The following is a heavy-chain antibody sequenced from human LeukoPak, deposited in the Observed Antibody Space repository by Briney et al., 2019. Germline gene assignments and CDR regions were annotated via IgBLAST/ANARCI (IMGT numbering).Heavy chain of an antibody. Sequence: ASVKVSCKASGYTFTGYYMHWVRQAPGQGLEWMGWINPNSGGTNYAQKFQGRVTMTRDTSISTAYMELSSLRSEDTAVYYCAREGCSSTSCCDYWGQGTLVTVSS. D-gene: IGHD2-2*01. CDR2: INPNSGGT. CDR3: AREGCSSTSCCDY. CDR1: GYTFTGYY. V-gene: IGHV1-2*02. J-gene: IGHJ4*02.